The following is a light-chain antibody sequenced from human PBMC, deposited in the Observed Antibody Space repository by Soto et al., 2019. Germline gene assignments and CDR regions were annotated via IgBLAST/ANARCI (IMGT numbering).Light chain of an antibody. CDR1: QSISSY. V-gene: IGKV1-39*01. CDR2: AAS. Sequence: DIQITQSPSPLSASVGDRVPITCRASQSISSYLNWYQQKPGKAPKLLIFAASSLQSGVPSRFSGSRSGPDFTLTISSLQPEDFATYYCQQSYSSPPTFGQGTKVDI. CDR3: QQSYSSPPT. J-gene: IGKJ1*01.